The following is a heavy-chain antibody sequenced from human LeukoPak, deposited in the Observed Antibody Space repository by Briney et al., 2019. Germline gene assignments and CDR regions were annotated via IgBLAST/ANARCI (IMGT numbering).Heavy chain of an antibody. J-gene: IGHJ4*02. D-gene: IGHD3-22*01. CDR3: ARHWYHDYFDSTGYRPNFDY. V-gene: IGHV3-7*01. CDR1: GFSFSDYW. Sequence: GSLRLSCAASGFSFSDYWMSWVRQAPGKGLEWVANIKKDGSEKHYVDSVKGRFTISRDNAKNSVYLQMSSLRAEDTAVYHCARHWYHDYFDSTGYRPNFDYWGQGTLVAVSS. CDR2: IKKDGSEK.